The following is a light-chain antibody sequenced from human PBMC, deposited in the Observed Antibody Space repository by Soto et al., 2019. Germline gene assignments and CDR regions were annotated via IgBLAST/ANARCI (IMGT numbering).Light chain of an antibody. V-gene: IGLV2-23*02. CDR2: EVS. CDR1: SRDVGNYNL. Sequence: QSVLTQSASVSGSPGQSITISCTGSSRDVGNYNLVSWYQQHPGKAPKLMIYEVSKRPSGVANRFSGSKSGNTASLTISGLQAEDEADYYCCSYAGSSTYVVFGGGTKVTVL. J-gene: IGLJ2*01. CDR3: CSYAGSSTYVV.